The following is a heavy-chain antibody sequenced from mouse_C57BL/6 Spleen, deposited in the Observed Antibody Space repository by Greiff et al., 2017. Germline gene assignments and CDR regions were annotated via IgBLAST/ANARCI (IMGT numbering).Heavy chain of an antibody. V-gene: IGHV1-64*01. J-gene: IGHJ2*01. CDR3: ARSHGSSSYYFDY. CDR2: IHPNSGST. D-gene: IGHD1-1*01. Sequence: QVHVKQPGAELVKPGASVKLSCKASGYTFTSYWMPWVKQRPGQGLEWIGMIHPNSGSTNYNEKFKSKATLTVDKSSSTAYMQLSSLTSEDSAVYYCARSHGSSSYYFDYWGQGTTLTVSS. CDR1: GYTFTSYW.